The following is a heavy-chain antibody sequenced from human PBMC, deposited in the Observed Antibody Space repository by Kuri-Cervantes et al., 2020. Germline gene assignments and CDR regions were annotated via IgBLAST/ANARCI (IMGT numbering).Heavy chain of an antibody. CDR2: IIPILGIA. V-gene: IGHV1-69*02. CDR1: GGTFSSYT. D-gene: IGHD4-17*01. Sequence: SVKVSCKASGGTFSSYTISWVRQAPGQGLEWMGRIIPILGIANYAQKLQGRVTMTTDTSTSTAYMELRSLRSDDTAVYYCASSYGDYLDPSSWGAFDIWGQGTMITVTS. J-gene: IGHJ3*02. CDR3: ASSYGDYLDPSSWGAFDI.